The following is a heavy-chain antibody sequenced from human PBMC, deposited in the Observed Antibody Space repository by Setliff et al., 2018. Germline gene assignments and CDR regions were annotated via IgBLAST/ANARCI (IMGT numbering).Heavy chain of an antibody. D-gene: IGHD3-16*01. CDR2: ISAYNGNT. V-gene: IGHV1-18*01. J-gene: IGHJ6*03. Sequence: ASVKVSCKASGYRFSNYGISWVRQAPGQGLEWVGWISAYNGNTKSSPKVQGRVTLTADTSTNTAYMELRSLKSDDTAIYYCARSWAGYSHFYMDVWGKGTTVTVSS. CDR3: ARSWAGYSHFYMDV. CDR1: GYRFSNYG.